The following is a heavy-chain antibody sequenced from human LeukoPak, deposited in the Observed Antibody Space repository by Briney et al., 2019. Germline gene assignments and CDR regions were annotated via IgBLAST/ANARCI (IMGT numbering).Heavy chain of an antibody. CDR1: GGSISSSSYY. V-gene: IGHV4-39*01. CDR2: IYSSGST. D-gene: IGHD1-26*01. J-gene: IGHJ4*02. Sequence: PSETLSLTCTVSGGSISSSSYYWGWIRQSPGKGLEWIGSIYSSGSTYYNPSLKSRVTISVDTSKNQFSLKLSSVTAADTAMYYCARTDGVGATTYWGQGTLVTVSS. CDR3: ARTDGVGATTY.